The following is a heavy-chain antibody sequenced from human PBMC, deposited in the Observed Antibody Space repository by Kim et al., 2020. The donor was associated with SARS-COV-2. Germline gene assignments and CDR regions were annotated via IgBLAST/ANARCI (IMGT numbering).Heavy chain of an antibody. J-gene: IGHJ6*02. CDR2: ISYDGSNR. CDR1: EFIFRNFG. D-gene: IGHD5-18*01. Sequence: GGSLRLSCAASEFIFRNFGMHWVRQAPGKGLEWVAVISYDGSNRNYADSVKGRFTISRDNSKNTLYLQMNSLRGDDTAMYYCARTVGTAMVPYYYGMDVWGQGTTVTVS. CDR3: ARTVGTAMVPYYYGMDV. V-gene: IGHV3-30*03.